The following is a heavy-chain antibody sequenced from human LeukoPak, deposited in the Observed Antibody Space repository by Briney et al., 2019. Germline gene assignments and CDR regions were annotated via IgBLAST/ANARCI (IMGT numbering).Heavy chain of an antibody. CDR2: ISPSGGTT. Sequence: ASVKVSCKASGYIFTNFYIHWVRLAPGQGPEWMGMISPSGGTTDYAQKFQGRGMMARDTSTSTVYMELSSLRSEDTAVYYCARSEITTAGNDAFDIWGQGTMVTVSS. CDR1: GYIFTNFY. CDR3: ARSEITTAGNDAFDI. V-gene: IGHV1-46*01. J-gene: IGHJ3*02. D-gene: IGHD6-13*01.